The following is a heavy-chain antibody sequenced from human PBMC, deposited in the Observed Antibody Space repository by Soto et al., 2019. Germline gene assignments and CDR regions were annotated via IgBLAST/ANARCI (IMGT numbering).Heavy chain of an antibody. CDR3: ARHTPAISISDH. CDR1: GGSISSSSYY. V-gene: IGHV4-39*01. CDR2: IYYSGST. D-gene: IGHD2-15*01. J-gene: IGHJ4*02. Sequence: QLQLQESGPGLVKPSETLSLTCTVSGGSISSSSYYWGWIRQPPGKGLEWIGSIYYSGSTYYNPSLKSRVTISVDTSKNQCSLKLSSVTVADTAVYYCARHTPAISISDHWGQGTLVTVSS.